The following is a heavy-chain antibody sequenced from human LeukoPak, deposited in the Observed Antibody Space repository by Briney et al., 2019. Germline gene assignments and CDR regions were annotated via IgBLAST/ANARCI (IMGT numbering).Heavy chain of an antibody. Sequence: GGSLRLSCAASGFTFSNYAMSWVRQAPGKGLEWVSGISGSGGSIYYADSVKGRFTISRDNAKNSLYLQMNSLRAEDTALYYCARGGYDILTGYGSGFDYWGQGTLVTVSS. J-gene: IGHJ4*02. CDR3: ARGGYDILTGYGSGFDY. D-gene: IGHD3-9*01. CDR2: ISGSGGSI. V-gene: IGHV3-23*01. CDR1: GFTFSNYA.